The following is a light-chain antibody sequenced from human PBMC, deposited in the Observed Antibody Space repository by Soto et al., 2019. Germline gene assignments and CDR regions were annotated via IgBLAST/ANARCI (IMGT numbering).Light chain of an antibody. V-gene: IGKV1-5*01. CDR3: QQYKSYSGRT. CDR2: DAS. Sequence: IQMTQSTSTLSASVGDRVTITCRASQSISSWLAWYQQRPGKAPKLLIYDASSLESGVPSRFSGSGSGTEFTLTISSLQPDDFATYYCQQYKSYSGRTFGQGTKVDIK. CDR1: QSISSW. J-gene: IGKJ1*01.